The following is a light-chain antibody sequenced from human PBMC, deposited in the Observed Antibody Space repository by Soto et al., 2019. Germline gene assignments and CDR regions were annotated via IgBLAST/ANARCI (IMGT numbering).Light chain of an antibody. CDR1: SSDVGGYNS. CDR2: EVS. CDR3: SSYTSSSLSV. J-gene: IGLJ1*01. V-gene: IGLV2-14*01. Sequence: QSVLTQPASVSGSPGQSITISCTGTSSDVGGYNSVSWYQQHPGKAPKLMIYEVSHRPSGVSHRFSGPKSGNTASLTISGLQAEDEADYYCSSYTSSSLSVFGTGTKVTVL.